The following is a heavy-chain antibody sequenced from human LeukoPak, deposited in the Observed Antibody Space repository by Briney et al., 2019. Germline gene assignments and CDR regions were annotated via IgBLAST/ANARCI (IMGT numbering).Heavy chain of an antibody. CDR1: GGSISSNNYY. CDR3: ARLVAAAGTDY. J-gene: IGHJ4*02. V-gene: IGHV4-39*01. D-gene: IGHD6-13*01. Sequence: PSETLSLTCTVSGGSISSNNYYWGWIRQPPGKGLEWIGSIYYSGSTYYNPSLKSRVTISVDTSKNQFSLKLSSVTAADTAIYYCARLVAAAGTDYWGQGTLVTVSS. CDR2: IYYSGST.